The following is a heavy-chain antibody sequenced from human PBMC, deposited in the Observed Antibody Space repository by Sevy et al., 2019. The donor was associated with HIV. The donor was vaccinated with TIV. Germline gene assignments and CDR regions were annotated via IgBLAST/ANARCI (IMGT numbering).Heavy chain of an antibody. CDR1: GYSISSGYY. Sequence: SDTLSLTCAVSGYSISSGYYWGWIRQPPGKGLEWIGNIFHGGSSGSTYYNPSLKSRLTISVDTSKNQFSLKLSSVTAADTAVYYCARCYYDSSGKYYFDYWGQGTLVTVSS. CDR3: ARCYYDSSGKYYFDY. CDR2: IFHGGSSGST. V-gene: IGHV4-38-2*01. D-gene: IGHD3-22*01. J-gene: IGHJ4*02.